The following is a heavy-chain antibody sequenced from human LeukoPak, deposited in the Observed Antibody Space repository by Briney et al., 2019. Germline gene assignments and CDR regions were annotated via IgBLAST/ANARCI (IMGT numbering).Heavy chain of an antibody. V-gene: IGHV3-23*01. Sequence: GGSLRLSCAASGFTFSSYAMSWVRQAPGKGLEWVSGISASGGSTYYADPVKGRFTISRDNSKNTLFLQMNSLRAEDTAVYYCAKVDRRSDLPYYFDYWGQGTLVTVSS. CDR1: GFTFSSYA. CDR2: ISASGGST. J-gene: IGHJ4*02. CDR3: AKVDRRSDLPYYFDY.